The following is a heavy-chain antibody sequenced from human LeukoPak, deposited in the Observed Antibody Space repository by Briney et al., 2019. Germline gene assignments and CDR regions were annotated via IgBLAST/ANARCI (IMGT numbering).Heavy chain of an antibody. CDR2: IYSGGST. Sequence: GGSLRLSCAASGFTVSSNYMSWVRQAPGKGLEWVSGIYSGGSTYYAGSVKGRFAISRDNSKNTLYLQMNSLRAEDTAVYYCASNPGGYSYGSHYYYGMDVWGQGTTVTVSS. D-gene: IGHD5-18*01. J-gene: IGHJ6*02. CDR1: GFTVSSNY. V-gene: IGHV3-53*01. CDR3: ASNPGGYSYGSHYYYGMDV.